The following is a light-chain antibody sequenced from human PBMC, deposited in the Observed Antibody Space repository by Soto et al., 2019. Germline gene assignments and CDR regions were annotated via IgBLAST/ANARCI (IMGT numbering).Light chain of an antibody. CDR2: EVS. J-gene: IGLJ1*01. CDR1: SSDVGGYNF. V-gene: IGLV2-14*03. Sequence: QSALTQPASVFGSPGQSITISCTGTSSDVGGYNFVSWYQQHPGKAPKLMIYEVSNRPSGVSNRFSGSKSGNTASLTISGLQPEDEAVYYCSSYTTSSTVVFGTGTKVTVL. CDR3: SSYTTSSTVV.